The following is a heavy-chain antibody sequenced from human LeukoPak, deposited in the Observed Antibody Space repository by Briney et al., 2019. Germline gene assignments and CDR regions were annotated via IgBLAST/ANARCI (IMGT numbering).Heavy chain of an antibody. V-gene: IGHV3-23*01. J-gene: IGHJ4*02. CDR3: AKVQSNSSGWYGPFDY. CDR2: ISGSGGST. D-gene: IGHD6-19*01. Sequence: GGSLRLSCAASGFTFSSYAMSWVRQAPGKGLEWVSAISGSGGSTYYADSVKGRFTISRDNSKNTLYLQMNGLRAEDTAVYYCAKVQSNSSGWYGPFDYWGQGTLVTVSS. CDR1: GFTFSSYA.